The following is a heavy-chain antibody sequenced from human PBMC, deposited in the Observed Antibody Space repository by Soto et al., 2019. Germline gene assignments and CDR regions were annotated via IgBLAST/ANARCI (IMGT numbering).Heavy chain of an antibody. V-gene: IGHV3-23*01. D-gene: IGHD1-26*01. J-gene: IGHJ6*02. Sequence: GGSLRLSCAASGFTFISYAMSWVRQAPGKGLEWVSTISGSGGNAYYADSVKGRFSISRDNSKNTLRLQMNSLRADDTAVYYCAKDGASGSYPPYYYFGMDVWGQGTTVTVSS. CDR3: AKDGASGSYPPYYYFGMDV. CDR1: GFTFISYA. CDR2: ISGSGGNA.